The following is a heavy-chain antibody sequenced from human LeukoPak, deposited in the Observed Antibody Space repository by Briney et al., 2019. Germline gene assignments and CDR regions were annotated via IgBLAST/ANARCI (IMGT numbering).Heavy chain of an antibody. V-gene: IGHV3-9*01. J-gene: IGHJ4*02. CDR3: ARSYGDVGGLSDY. Sequence: GGSLRLSCAASGFTFDDHAMHWVRQAPGKGLEWVSSIGWNSGTIGYADSVKGRFTISRDNAKNTLYLQMNSLRAEDTAVYYCARSYGDVGGLSDYWGQGTPVTVSS. D-gene: IGHD4-17*01. CDR1: GFTFDDHA. CDR2: IGWNSGTI.